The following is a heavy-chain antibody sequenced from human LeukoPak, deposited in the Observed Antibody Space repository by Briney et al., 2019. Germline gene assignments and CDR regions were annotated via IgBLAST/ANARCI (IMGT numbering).Heavy chain of an antibody. V-gene: IGHV3-21*01. D-gene: IGHD6-13*01. CDR1: GFTFSSYS. J-gene: IGHJ6*02. CDR2: ISSSSSYI. Sequence: PGGSLRLSCAASGFTFSSYSMNWVRQAPGEGLEWVSSISSSSSYIYYADSVKGRFTISRDNAKNSLYLQMNSLRAEDTAVYYCARGLSSSWYNHYYYYYGMDVWGQGTTVTVSS. CDR3: ARGLSSSWYNHYYYYYGMDV.